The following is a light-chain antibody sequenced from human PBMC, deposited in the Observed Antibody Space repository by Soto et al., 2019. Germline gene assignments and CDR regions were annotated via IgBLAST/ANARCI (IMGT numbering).Light chain of an antibody. V-gene: IGKV3-15*01. Sequence: EIVMTQSPATLSVSPGERVTLSCRASQSVSGHLAWYQQKPGQAPRLIISGASTRATGIPARFSGSGSGTEFTLTISSPQSEDFAVYYCHQYHYWWTFGQGTKVEIK. J-gene: IGKJ1*01. CDR3: HQYHYWWT. CDR1: QSVSGH. CDR2: GAS.